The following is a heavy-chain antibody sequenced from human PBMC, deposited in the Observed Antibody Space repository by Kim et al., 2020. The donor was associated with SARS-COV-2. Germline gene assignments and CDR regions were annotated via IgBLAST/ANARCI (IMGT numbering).Heavy chain of an antibody. Sequence: ASVKVSCKASGYTFTSYGISWVRQAPGQGLEWMGWISAYNSNTNSAQKLQGRVTMTTDTATSTAYMELRSLRSDDTAMYYCARDRLYVRSSTSCLIDYWG. CDR3: ARDRLYVRSSTSCLIDY. J-gene: IGHJ4*01. V-gene: IGHV1-18*01. CDR2: ISAYNSNT. D-gene: IGHD2-2*01. CDR1: GYTFTSYG.